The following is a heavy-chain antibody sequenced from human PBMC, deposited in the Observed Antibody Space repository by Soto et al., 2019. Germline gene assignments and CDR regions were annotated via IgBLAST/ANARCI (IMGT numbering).Heavy chain of an antibody. Sequence: QVQLQQWGAGLLKPSETLSLTCAVYGGSVSGYYWSWIRQPPGKGLGWIGEIFHGGSTNYSPSLKSRVTISVDTSKNHFSLELSSVTAADTAVYYCARPHYDSNTFYYYFDYWGQGTLVTVSS. V-gene: IGHV4-34*12. CDR1: GGSVSGYY. CDR3: ARPHYDSNTFYYYFDY. D-gene: IGHD3-22*01. J-gene: IGHJ4*02. CDR2: IFHGGST.